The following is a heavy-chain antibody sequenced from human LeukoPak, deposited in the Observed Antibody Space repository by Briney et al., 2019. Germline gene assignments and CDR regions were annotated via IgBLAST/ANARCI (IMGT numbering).Heavy chain of an antibody. CDR3: ARLKDGAGTDY. CDR2: ISGSGAVT. V-gene: IGHV3-23*01. CDR1: GFTFSSYA. J-gene: IGHJ4*02. Sequence: GGSLRLSCAASGFTFSSYAMSWVRQAPGKGLEWVSSISGSGAVTYYTDSVKGRFTFSRDNSRNTAYLQMNSLRAEDTAVYYCARLKDGAGTDYERQGTLVTVSS. D-gene: IGHD1-1*01.